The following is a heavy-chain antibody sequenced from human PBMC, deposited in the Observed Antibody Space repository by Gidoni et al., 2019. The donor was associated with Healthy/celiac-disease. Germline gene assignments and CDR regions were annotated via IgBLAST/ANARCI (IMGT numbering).Heavy chain of an antibody. D-gene: IGHD3-3*01. CDR2: IYCSGST. CDR3: ARGRLEWLLYFDY. J-gene: IGHJ4*02. V-gene: IGHV4-59*01. Sequence: QVQLQESGPGLVKPSETLSLTCTVSGGSISSYYWSWIRQPPGKGLEWIGYIYCSGSTNYNPSLKSRVTISVDTSKNQFSLKLSSVTAADTAVYYCARGRLEWLLYFDYWGQGTLVTVSS. CDR1: GGSISSYY.